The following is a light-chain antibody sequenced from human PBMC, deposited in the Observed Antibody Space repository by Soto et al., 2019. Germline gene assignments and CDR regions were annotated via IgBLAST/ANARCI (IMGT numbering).Light chain of an antibody. CDR2: SNG. Sequence: QAVVTQPPSASGTPGQRVTISCSGSSSNIGSNTVNWYQQLPGTAPKLLIYSNGQRPSGVPYRFSGSKSGTSASLAISGLYSEDEGDYYCAARDESLDEHWVFGGGIKVTVL. CDR1: SSNIGSNT. CDR3: AARDESLDEHWV. J-gene: IGLJ3*02. V-gene: IGLV1-44*01.